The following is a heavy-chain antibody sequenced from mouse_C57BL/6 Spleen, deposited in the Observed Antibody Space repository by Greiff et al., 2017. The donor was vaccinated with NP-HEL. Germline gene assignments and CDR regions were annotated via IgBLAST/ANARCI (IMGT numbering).Heavy chain of an antibody. V-gene: IGHV5-16*01. Sequence: DVKLVESEGGLVQPGSSMKLSCTASGFTFSDYYMAWVRQVPEKGLEWVANINYDGSSTYYLDSLKSRFIISRDNAKNILYLQMSSLKSEDTATYYCARDHMGFAYWGQGTLVTVSA. CDR1: GFTFSDYY. CDR2: INYDGSST. CDR3: ARDHMGFAY. J-gene: IGHJ3*01.